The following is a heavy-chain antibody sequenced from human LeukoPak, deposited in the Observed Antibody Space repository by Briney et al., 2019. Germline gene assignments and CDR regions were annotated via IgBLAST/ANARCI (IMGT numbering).Heavy chain of an antibody. J-gene: IGHJ5*02. Sequence: SETLSLTCTVSGGSISSGGYYWSWIRQHPGKGLEWIGYIYYSGSTYYNPSLKSRVTISVDTSKNQFSLKLSSVTAADTAVYYCARGPAMGDWFDPWGQGTLVTVSS. CDR1: GGSISSGGYY. CDR2: IYYSGST. CDR3: ARGPAMGDWFDP. V-gene: IGHV4-31*03.